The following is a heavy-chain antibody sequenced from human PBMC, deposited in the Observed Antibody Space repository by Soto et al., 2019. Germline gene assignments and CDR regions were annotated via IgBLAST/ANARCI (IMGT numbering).Heavy chain of an antibody. Sequence: QMQLVQSGPEVKKPGTSVKVSCKASGFTFTSSAVQWVRQARGQRLEWIGWIVVGSGNTNYAQKFQERVTITRDMSTSTAYMELSSLRSEDTAVYYCAAQPKRWLQFGGMDVWGQGTTVTVSS. CDR3: AAQPKRWLQFGGMDV. V-gene: IGHV1-58*01. J-gene: IGHJ6*02. CDR2: IVVGSGNT. D-gene: IGHD5-12*01. CDR1: GFTFTSSA.